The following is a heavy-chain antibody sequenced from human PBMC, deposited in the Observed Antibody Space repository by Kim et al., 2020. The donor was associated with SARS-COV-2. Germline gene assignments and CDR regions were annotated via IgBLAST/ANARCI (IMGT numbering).Heavy chain of an antibody. Sequence: GGSLRLSCATSGFTFGDYAMNWVRQGPGKGLEWVAGIFWNSGMVVYADSVKGRFTISRDNARNLLYLQMNSLRDEDTALYYCAKDNHYDFWSGSYMDVWGKGTPVTVFS. V-gene: IGHV3-9*01. CDR2: IFWNSGMV. CDR1: GFTFGDYA. D-gene: IGHD3-3*01. J-gene: IGHJ6*04. CDR3: AKDNHYDFWSGSYMDV.